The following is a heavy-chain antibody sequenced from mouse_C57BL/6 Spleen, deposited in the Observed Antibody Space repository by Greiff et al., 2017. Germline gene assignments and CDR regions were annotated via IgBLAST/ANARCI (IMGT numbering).Heavy chain of an antibody. CDR2: ISDGGSYT. Sequence: EVQRVESGGGLVKPGGSLKLSCAASGFTFSSYAMSWVRQTPEKRLEWVATISDGGSYTYYPANVKGRFTISRDNAKNNRYLQMSHLKSEDTAMYYCARERGGEVRRHSCFDFWGTGTTLTVSS. V-gene: IGHV5-4*01. J-gene: IGHJ1*03. CDR3: ARERGGEVRRHSCFDF. CDR1: GFTFSSYA. D-gene: IGHD2-14*01.